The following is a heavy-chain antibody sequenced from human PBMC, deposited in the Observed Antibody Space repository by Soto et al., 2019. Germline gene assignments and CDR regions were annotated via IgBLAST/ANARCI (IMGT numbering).Heavy chain of an antibody. CDR1: GGSISSYY. CDR2: IYYSGST. V-gene: IGHV4-59*01. Sequence: SETLSLTCTVSGGSISSYYWSWIRQPPGKGLEWIGYIYYSGSTNYNPSPKSRVTISVDTSKNQFSLKLSSVTAADTAVYYCERGGGYSYGYPGEGYYYYGMDVWGQGTTVTVSS. D-gene: IGHD5-18*01. J-gene: IGHJ6*02. CDR3: ERGGGYSYGYPGEGYYYYGMDV.